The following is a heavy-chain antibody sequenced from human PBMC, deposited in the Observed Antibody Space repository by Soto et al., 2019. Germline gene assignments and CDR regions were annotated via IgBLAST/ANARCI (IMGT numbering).Heavy chain of an antibody. V-gene: IGHV3-23*01. CDR1: GFTFSSYA. J-gene: IGHJ4*02. D-gene: IGHD2-15*01. Sequence: GGSLRLSCAASGFTFSSYAMSWVRQAPGKGLEWVSAISGSGGSTYYADSVKGRFTISRDNSKNTLYLQMNSLRAEDTAVYYCAKATGPVFYCSGGSCYVIYWGQGTLVTVSS. CDR2: ISGSGGST. CDR3: AKATGPVFYCSGGSCYVIY.